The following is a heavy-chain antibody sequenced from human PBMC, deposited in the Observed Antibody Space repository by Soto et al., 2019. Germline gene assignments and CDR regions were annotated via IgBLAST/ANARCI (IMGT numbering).Heavy chain of an antibody. J-gene: IGHJ6*02. V-gene: IGHV4-39*01. CDR1: GGSISSSSYY. D-gene: IGHD2-2*01. CDR3: ARLPRLGYCSSTSCPPGISYYYGMDV. Sequence: SETLSLTCTVSGGSISSSSYYWGWIRQPPGKGLEWIGSIYYSGSTYYNPSLKSRVTISVDTSKNQFSLKLSSVTAADTAVYYCARLPRLGYCSSTSCPPGISYYYGMDVWGQGTTVT. CDR2: IYYSGST.